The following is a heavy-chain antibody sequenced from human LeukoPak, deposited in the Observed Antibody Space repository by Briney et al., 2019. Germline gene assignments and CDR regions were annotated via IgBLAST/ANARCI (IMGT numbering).Heavy chain of an antibody. CDR3: ARDPPYYYGSGNYFLYFDY. Sequence: ASVKVSCKASGYTFTSYAMNWVRQAPGQGLEWMGWISAYNGNTNSAQKLQGRITMTTDTSTSTAYMELRSLKSDDTAVYFCARDPPYYYGSGNYFLYFDYWGQGTLVTVSS. CDR2: ISAYNGNT. J-gene: IGHJ4*02. V-gene: IGHV1-18*01. D-gene: IGHD3-10*01. CDR1: GYTFTSYA.